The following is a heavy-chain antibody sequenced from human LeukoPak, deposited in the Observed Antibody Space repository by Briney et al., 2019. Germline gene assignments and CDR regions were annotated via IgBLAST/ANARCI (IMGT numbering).Heavy chain of an antibody. J-gene: IGHJ4*02. V-gene: IGHV1-69*13. CDR3: ARDRRSGITMVRGVLAFDY. D-gene: IGHD3-10*01. Sequence: SVKVSCKASGGTFSSYAISWVRQAPGRGLEWMGGIIPIFGTANYAQKFQGRVTITADESTSTAYMELSSLRSEDTAVYYCARDRRSGITMVRGVLAFDYWGQETLVTVSS. CDR1: GGTFSSYA. CDR2: IIPIFGTA.